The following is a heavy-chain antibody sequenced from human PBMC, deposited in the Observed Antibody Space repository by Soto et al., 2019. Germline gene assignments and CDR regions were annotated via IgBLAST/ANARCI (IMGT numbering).Heavy chain of an antibody. CDR1: GGSFSGYQ. CDR2: INDSGNI. V-gene: IGHV4-34*01. Sequence: QVQLQQWGAGLLKPSETLSLTCAVYGGSFSGYQWTWIRQTPGKGLEWIGEINDSGNINYNPSLKSRVTILVDTAKKHISLKLSSVTAADTAVYYCARGLILWFGELSRRRGYYYYMDVWGKGTTVTVSS. D-gene: IGHD3-10*01. CDR3: ARGLILWFGELSRRRGYYYYMDV. J-gene: IGHJ6*03.